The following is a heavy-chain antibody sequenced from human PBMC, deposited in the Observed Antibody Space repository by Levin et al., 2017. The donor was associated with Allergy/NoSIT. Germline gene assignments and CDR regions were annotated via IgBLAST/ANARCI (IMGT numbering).Heavy chain of an antibody. CDR2: IIPIFGTA. D-gene: IGHD3-10*01. J-gene: IGHJ6*03. V-gene: IGHV1-69*13. Sequence: ASVKVSCKASGGTFSSYAISWVRQAPGQGLEWMGGIIPIFGTANYAQKFQGRVTITADESTSTAYMELSSLRSEDTAVYYCARDGGTMVQILRRGYYYYYMDVWGKGTTVTVSS. CDR3: ARDGGTMVQILRRGYYYYYMDV. CDR1: GGTFSSYA.